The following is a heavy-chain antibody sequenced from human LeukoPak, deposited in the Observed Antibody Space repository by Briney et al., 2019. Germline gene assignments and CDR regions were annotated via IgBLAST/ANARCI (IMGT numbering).Heavy chain of an antibody. J-gene: IGHJ4*02. Sequence: ASVKVSCEASGYIFTSYYMHWVRQAPGQGLEWMGMINPSGGSTTYAQKFQGRVTLTRDTSTSTVYMELSSLRSEDTAVYYCARNQEGATIDYWGQGTLVTVSS. CDR3: ARNQEGATIDY. V-gene: IGHV1-46*03. D-gene: IGHD1-26*01. CDR2: INPSGGST. CDR1: GYIFTSYY.